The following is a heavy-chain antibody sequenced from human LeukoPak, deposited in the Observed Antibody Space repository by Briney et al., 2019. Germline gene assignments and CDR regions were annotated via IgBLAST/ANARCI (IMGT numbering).Heavy chain of an antibody. V-gene: IGHV1-46*01. Sequence: ASVKVSCKASGYTFTSYYMHWVRQAPGQGLEWMGIINPSGGSTSYAQKFQGRVTMTEDTSTDTAYMELSSLRSEDTAVYYCATLVVWDLLRSRRQGPFDYWGQGTLVTVSS. CDR1: GYTFTSYY. CDR2: INPSGGST. D-gene: IGHD3-3*01. J-gene: IGHJ4*02. CDR3: ATLVVWDLLRSRRQGPFDY.